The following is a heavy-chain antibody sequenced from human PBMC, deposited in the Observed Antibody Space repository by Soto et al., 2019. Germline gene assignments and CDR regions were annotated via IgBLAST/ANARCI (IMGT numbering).Heavy chain of an antibody. J-gene: IGHJ2*01. Sequence: EVQLVETGGALVQPGGSLRLSCAVSGFVVSNVYMSWVRQAPGERLEWISVVYSGGDTYYADSVKGRFTISRDNSKNTVYLQMSMLRPDYMAVYYCKLTTSCFDWYFDLWGSGPLATVS. CDR1: GFVVSNVY. V-gene: IGHV3-53*02. CDR2: VYSGGDT. D-gene: IGHD1-1*01. CDR3: KLTTSCFDWYFDL.